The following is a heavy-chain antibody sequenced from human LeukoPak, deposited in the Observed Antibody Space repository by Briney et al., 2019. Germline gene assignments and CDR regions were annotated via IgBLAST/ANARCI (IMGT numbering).Heavy chain of an antibody. V-gene: IGHV3-30*02. CDR3: AKVGGFYSSSWYNWFDP. D-gene: IGHD6-13*01. J-gene: IGHJ5*02. Sequence: GGSLRLSCEASGFTFNNYAMNWVRQAPGKGLEWVAFIRYDGSNKYYADSVKGRFTISRDNSKNTLYLQMNSLRAEDTAVYYCAKVGGFYSSSWYNWFDPWGQGTLVTVSS. CDR1: GFTFNNYA. CDR2: IRYDGSNK.